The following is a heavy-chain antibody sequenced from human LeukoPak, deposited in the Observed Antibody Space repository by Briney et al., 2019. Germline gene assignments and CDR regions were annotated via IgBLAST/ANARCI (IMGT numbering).Heavy chain of an antibody. V-gene: IGHV1-69*13. Sequence: SATVSCKASGGTFSRYAISWVRQAPGQGLEWMGGIIPMFGIANYAQKFQGRVTITADESTSTAYMELSSLRSEDTAVYYCARDRPYTGGWRGFDYWGQGTLVTVSS. CDR2: IIPMFGIA. D-gene: IGHD6-19*01. J-gene: IGHJ4*02. CDR3: ARDRPYTGGWRGFDY. CDR1: GGTFSRYA.